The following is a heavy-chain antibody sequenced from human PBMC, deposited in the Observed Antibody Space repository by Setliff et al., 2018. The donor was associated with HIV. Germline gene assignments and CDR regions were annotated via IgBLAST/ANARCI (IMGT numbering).Heavy chain of an antibody. Sequence: SETLSLTCNVSGVSISSYYWSWIRQPPGKGLEYIGYIYSNGGTNYNPSLKSRVTISVDTSKKQFSLKLSSVTAADTGVYYCARPGSSSYYCAMDVWGLGTTVTVSS. V-gene: IGHV4-59*01. J-gene: IGHJ6*02. CDR1: GVSISSYY. CDR2: IYSNGGT. CDR3: ARPGSSSYYCAMDV. D-gene: IGHD3-10*01.